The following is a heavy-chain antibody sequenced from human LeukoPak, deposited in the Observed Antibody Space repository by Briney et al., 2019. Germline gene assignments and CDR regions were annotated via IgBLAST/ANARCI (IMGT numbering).Heavy chain of an antibody. V-gene: IGHV3-23*01. D-gene: IGHD3-10*01. CDR2: ISPSGTDT. Sequence: GGSLRLSCAASGFTFNSYAMSWVRQAPGKGLEWVSAISPSGTDTYYADSVKGRFTISRDNSKNTLYLQMNSLRAEDTAVYYCAKAGITMVRGVRTNGYFDYWGQGTLVTVSS. CDR1: GFTFNSYA. CDR3: AKAGITMVRGVRTNGYFDY. J-gene: IGHJ4*02.